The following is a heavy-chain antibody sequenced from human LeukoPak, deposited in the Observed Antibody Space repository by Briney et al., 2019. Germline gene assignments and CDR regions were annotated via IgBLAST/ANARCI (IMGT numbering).Heavy chain of an antibody. CDR3: AGLGLLWFGERAYGMDV. Sequence: GESLKISCKGSGYSFTSYWIGWVRQMPGKGLEWMGIIYPGDSDTRYSPSFQGQVTISADKSISTAYLQWSSLKASDTAMYYCAGLGLLWFGERAYGMDVWGQGTTVTVSS. J-gene: IGHJ6*02. CDR1: GYSFTSYW. D-gene: IGHD3-10*01. V-gene: IGHV5-51*01. CDR2: IYPGDSDT.